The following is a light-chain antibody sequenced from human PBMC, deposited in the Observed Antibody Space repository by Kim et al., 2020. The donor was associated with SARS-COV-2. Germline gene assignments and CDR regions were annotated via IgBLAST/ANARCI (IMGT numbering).Light chain of an antibody. CDR3: QQYGSSPRT. CDR1: QSVSSSY. Sequence: LCPGESATLSCRASQSVSSSYLAWYQQKAGQAPRLLIYGAASRATGIPDRFSGSGSGTDFTLTISRLEPEDFAVYYCQQYGSSPRTFGQGTKLEI. J-gene: IGKJ2*02. V-gene: IGKV3-20*01. CDR2: GAA.